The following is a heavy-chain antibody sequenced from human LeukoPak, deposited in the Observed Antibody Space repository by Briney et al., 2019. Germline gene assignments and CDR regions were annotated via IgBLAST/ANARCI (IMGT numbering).Heavy chain of an antibody. Sequence: GGSLRLSCAASGFTFSSYWMSWVRQAPGKGLEWVANIKQDGSEKHYVDSVKGRFTISRDNAKNSLYLQMNSLRAEDTAVYYCARDTPDTRYYYYMDVWGKGTTVTVSS. CDR1: GFTFSSYW. CDR3: ARDTPDTRYYYYMDV. CDR2: IKQDGSEK. J-gene: IGHJ6*03. D-gene: IGHD2-2*02. V-gene: IGHV3-7*01.